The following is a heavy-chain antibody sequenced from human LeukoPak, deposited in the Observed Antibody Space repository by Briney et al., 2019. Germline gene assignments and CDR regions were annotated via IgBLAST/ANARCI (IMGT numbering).Heavy chain of an antibody. D-gene: IGHD3-3*01. CDR3: ARTTIFGITDY. CDR1: GFTFDDYA. V-gene: IGHV3-9*01. J-gene: IGHJ4*02. CDR2: ISWNSGSI. Sequence: GRSLRLSCAASGFTFDDYAMHWVRQAPGKGLEWVSGISWNSGSIGYADSVKGRFTISRDNAKNSLYLQMNSLRAEDTALYYCARTTIFGITDYWGQGTLVTVSS.